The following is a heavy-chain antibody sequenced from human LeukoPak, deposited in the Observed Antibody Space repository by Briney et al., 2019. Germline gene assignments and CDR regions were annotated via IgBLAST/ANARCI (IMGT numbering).Heavy chain of an antibody. V-gene: IGHV3-30-3*01. J-gene: IGHJ3*02. Sequence: PGRSLRLSCAASGFTFSSYAMHWVRRAPGKGLEWVAVISYDGSNKYYADSVKGRFTISRDNSKNTLYLQMNSLRAEDTAVYYCAREGRGGSPYAFDIWGQGTMVTVS. CDR1: GFTFSSYA. CDR3: AREGRGGSPYAFDI. CDR2: ISYDGSNK. D-gene: IGHD1-26*01.